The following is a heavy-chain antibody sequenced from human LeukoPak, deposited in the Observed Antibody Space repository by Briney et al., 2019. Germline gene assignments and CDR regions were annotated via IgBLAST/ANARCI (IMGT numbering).Heavy chain of an antibody. V-gene: IGHV3-30*02. CDR1: GFTFSSYG. CDR3: AKGSAYYYDSSGYVLDY. J-gene: IGHJ4*02. Sequence: PGGSLRLSCAASGFTFSSYGMHWVRQAPGKGLEWVAFIRYDGSNKYYADSVKGRFTISRDNSKNTLYLQMNSLRAEDTAVYYCAKGSAYYYDSSGYVLDYWGQGTLVTVSS. CDR2: IRYDGSNK. D-gene: IGHD3-22*01.